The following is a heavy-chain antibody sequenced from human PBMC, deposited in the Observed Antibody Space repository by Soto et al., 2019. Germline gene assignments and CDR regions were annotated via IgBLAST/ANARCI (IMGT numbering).Heavy chain of an antibody. CDR2: INAGNGNT. Sequence: QVQLVQSGAEVKKPGASVKVSCKAFGYRFTSYAMHWVRQAPGQRLEWMGWINAGNGNTKYSQNFQGRVTITRDTSASIAYMELSSLRSEDTAVYYCARIETGRVVTRPNWLDPWGQGTLVTVSS. CDR3: ARIETGRVVTRPNWLDP. V-gene: IGHV1-3*01. J-gene: IGHJ5*02. CDR1: GYRFTSYA. D-gene: IGHD2-21*02.